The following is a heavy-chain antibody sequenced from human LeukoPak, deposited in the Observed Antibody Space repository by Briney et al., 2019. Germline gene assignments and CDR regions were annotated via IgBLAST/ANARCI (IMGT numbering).Heavy chain of an antibody. J-gene: IGHJ6*03. D-gene: IGHD3-3*01. CDR1: GGTFSSYA. Sequence: SVKVSCKASGGTFSSYAISWVRQAPGQGLEWMGRIIPILGIANYAQKFQGRVTITADKSTSTAYMELSSLRSEDTAVYYCARGPTLSIFGVVIIRDYYYYMDVWGKGTTVTVSS. CDR2: IIPILGIA. CDR3: ARGPTLSIFGVVIIRDYYYYMDV. V-gene: IGHV1-69*04.